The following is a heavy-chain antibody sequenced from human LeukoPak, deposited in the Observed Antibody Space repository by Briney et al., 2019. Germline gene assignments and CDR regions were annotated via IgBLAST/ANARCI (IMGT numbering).Heavy chain of an antibody. J-gene: IGHJ3*02. CDR1: GGSISSYY. CDR2: ISGSGGST. D-gene: IGHD4-11*01. V-gene: IGHV3-23*01. Sequence: ETLSLTCTVSGGSISSYYWSWIRQPPGKGLEWVSAISGSGGSTYYADSVKGRFTISRDNSKNTLYLQMNSLRAEDTAVYYCAKDRGSNYTPYAFDIWGQGTMVTVSS. CDR3: AKDRGSNYTPYAFDI.